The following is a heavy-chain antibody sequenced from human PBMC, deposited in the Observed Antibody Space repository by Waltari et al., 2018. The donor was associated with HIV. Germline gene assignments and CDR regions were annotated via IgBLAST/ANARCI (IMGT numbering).Heavy chain of an antibody. CDR1: GYTLTALS. J-gene: IGHJ4*02. V-gene: IGHV1-24*01. D-gene: IGHD3-22*01. CDR3: ATYGDSSGYFFDY. Sequence: QVQLVQSGDEVQKPGASVKVSCKVSGYTLTALSMPWVRQAPGKGLEWMGGFDPEDGETIYAQKFQGRVTMTEDTSTDTAYMELSSLRSEDTAVYYCATYGDSSGYFFDYWGQGTLVTVSS. CDR2: FDPEDGET.